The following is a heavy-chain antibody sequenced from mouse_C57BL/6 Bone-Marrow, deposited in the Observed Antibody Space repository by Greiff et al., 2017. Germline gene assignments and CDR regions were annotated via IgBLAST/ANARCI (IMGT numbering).Heavy chain of an antibody. D-gene: IGHD4-1*01. J-gene: IGHJ1*03. V-gene: IGHV1-50*01. Sequence: QVQLQQPGAELVKPGASVKLSCKASGYTFTSYWMQWVKQRPGQGLEWIGEIDPSDSYTNYNQKFKGKATLTVDTSSSTAYVQLSSLTSEDSAVYYCAVNWDLWYFDFWGTGTTVTVSS. CDR2: IDPSDSYT. CDR1: GYTFTSYW. CDR3: AVNWDLWYFDF.